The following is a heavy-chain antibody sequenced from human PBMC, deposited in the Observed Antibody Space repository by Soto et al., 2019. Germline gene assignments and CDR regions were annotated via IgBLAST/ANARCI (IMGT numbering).Heavy chain of an antibody. J-gene: IGHJ4*02. V-gene: IGHV1-18*01. Sequence: ASVKVSCKASGYTFTSYGISWVRQAPGQGLEWMGWISAYNGNTNYAQKLQGRVTMTTDTSTSTAYMELRSLRSDDTAVYYCARDGYCSGGSCYGNNFDYWGQGTLVTVSS. CDR1: GYTFTSYG. D-gene: IGHD2-15*01. CDR2: ISAYNGNT. CDR3: ARDGYCSGGSCYGNNFDY.